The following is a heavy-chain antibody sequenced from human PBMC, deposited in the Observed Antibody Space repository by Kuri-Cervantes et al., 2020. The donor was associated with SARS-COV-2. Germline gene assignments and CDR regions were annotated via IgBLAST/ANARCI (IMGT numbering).Heavy chain of an antibody. J-gene: IGHJ5*02. V-gene: IGHV1-69*06. CDR2: IIPIFGTA. D-gene: IGHD5-18*01. CDR1: GGTFSSYT. Sequence: SVKVSCKASGGTFSSYTISWVRQAPGQGLEWMGGIIPIFGTANYAQKFQGRVTITADTSTDTAYMELSSLRSEDTAVYYCATDPVDTTLVTLNRWGQGTLVTVSS. CDR3: ATDPVDTTLVTLNR.